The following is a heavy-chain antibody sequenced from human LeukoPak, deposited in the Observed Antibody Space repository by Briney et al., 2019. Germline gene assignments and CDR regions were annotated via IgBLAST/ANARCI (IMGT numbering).Heavy chain of an antibody. CDR1: GFTFSSYA. D-gene: IGHD3-10*01. J-gene: IGHJ5*02. V-gene: IGHV3-23*01. CDR3: AKDQREYYYGSGGPTGFDP. Sequence: GGSLRLSCAASGFTFSSYAMSWVRQAPGKGLEWVSAISGSGGSTYYADSVKGRFTISRDNSKNTLYLQMNSLRAEDTAVYYCAKDQREYYYGSGGPTGFDPWGQGTLVTVSS. CDR2: ISGSGGST.